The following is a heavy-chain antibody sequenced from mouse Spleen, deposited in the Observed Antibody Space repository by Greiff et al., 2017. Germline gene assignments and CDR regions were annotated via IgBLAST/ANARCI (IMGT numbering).Heavy chain of an antibody. D-gene: IGHD1-1*01. CDR3: AQNYYGYVDY. CDR1: GYSITSDYA. CDR2: ISYSGST. Sequence: EVKLMESGPGLVKPSQSLSLTCTVTGYSITSDYAWNWIRQFPGNKLEWMGYISYSGSTSYNPSLKSRISITRDTSKNQFFLQLNSVTTEDTATYYCAQNYYGYVDYWGQGTTLTVSS. J-gene: IGHJ2*01. V-gene: IGHV3-2*02.